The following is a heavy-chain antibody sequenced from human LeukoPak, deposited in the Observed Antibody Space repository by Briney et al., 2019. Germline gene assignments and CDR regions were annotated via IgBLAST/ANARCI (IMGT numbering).Heavy chain of an antibody. V-gene: IGHV4-4*07. J-gene: IGHJ6*03. Sequence: SETLSLTCTVSGGSISSYYWSWIRQPAGKGLEWIGRIYTSGSTNYNPSLKSRVTMSVDTSKNQFSLKLSSVTAADTAVYYCARVMTTVTTPPYYYYYMDVWGKGTTVTISS. D-gene: IGHD4-17*01. CDR1: GGSISSYY. CDR3: ARVMTTVTTPPYYYYYMDV. CDR2: IYTSGST.